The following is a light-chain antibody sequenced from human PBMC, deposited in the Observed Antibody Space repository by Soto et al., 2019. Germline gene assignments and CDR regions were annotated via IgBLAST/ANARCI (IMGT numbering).Light chain of an antibody. V-gene: IGKV2-28*01. CDR2: LGS. CDR3: MQVLQTPPT. CDR1: QSLLHSNNAYNY. Sequence: DIVMTQSPLSLPVTPGEPASISCRSSQSLLHSNNAYNYLNWYLQKPGQSPQLLIYLGSNRASGVPDRFSGSGSGTDFTLKISRVEAEDVGVYYCMQVLQTPPTFGQGTKVEIK. J-gene: IGKJ1*01.